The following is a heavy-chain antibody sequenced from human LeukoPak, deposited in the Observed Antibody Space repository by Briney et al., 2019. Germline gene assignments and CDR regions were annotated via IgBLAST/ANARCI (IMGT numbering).Heavy chain of an antibody. CDR2: IYYSGST. D-gene: IGHD3-10*01. Sequence: SETLSLTCTVSGGSISSGDYYWSWIRQPPGKGLEWIGYIYYSGSTYYNPSLKSRVTISVDTSKNQFPLKLSPVTAADTAVYYCARGYGSGPLGMDVWGQGTTVTVSS. V-gene: IGHV4-30-4*01. CDR1: GGSISSGDYY. J-gene: IGHJ6*02. CDR3: ARGYGSGPLGMDV.